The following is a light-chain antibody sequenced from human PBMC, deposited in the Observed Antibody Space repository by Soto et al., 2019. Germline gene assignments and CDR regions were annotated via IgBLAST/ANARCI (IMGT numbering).Light chain of an antibody. J-gene: IGLJ1*01. CDR3: SSYTSSSPLV. CDR2: DVS. V-gene: IGLV2-14*01. CDR1: SSDVGGYNY. Sequence: QSALTQPASVSGSPGQSITISCTGTSSDVGGYNYVSWYQQHPGKAPKLMIYDVSNRPSGVSNRFSGSKSGNTASLTISGLQSEDEADYCCSSYTSSSPLVFGSGTKVTV.